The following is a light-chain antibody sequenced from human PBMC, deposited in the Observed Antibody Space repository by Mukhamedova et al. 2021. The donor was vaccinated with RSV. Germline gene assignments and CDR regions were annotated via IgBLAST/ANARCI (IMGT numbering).Light chain of an antibody. J-gene: IGLJ3*02. CDR3: SSYTSSSTWV. CDR1: NIGSKS. CDR2: DDS. V-gene: IGLV3-21*02. Sequence: GGNNIGSKSVHWYQQKPGQAPVLVVYDDSDRPSGIPERFSGSKSGNTASLTISGLQAEDEADYYCSSYTSSSTWVFGGGTKLTVL.